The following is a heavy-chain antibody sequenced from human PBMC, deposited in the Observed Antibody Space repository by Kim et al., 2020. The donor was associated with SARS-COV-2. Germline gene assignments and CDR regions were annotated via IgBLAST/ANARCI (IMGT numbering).Heavy chain of an antibody. D-gene: IGHD3-10*01. Sequence: GGSLRLSCAASGFSFSSYGMHWVRRAPGKGLEWVAVISYDGRNDYYTDSVRGRFTISRDNSKNTLYLQINSLRVKDTAVYYCAKAQESYFGAFDDWGQGTLVTVSS. CDR1: GFSFSSYG. CDR2: ISYDGRND. V-gene: IGHV3-30*18. CDR3: AKAQESYFGAFDD. J-gene: IGHJ4*02.